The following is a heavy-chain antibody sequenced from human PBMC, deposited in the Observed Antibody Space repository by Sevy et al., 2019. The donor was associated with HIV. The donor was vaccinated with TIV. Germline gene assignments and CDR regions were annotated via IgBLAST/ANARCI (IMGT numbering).Heavy chain of an antibody. CDR1: GFTFRSFS. V-gene: IGHV3-33*01. CDR2: IWYDGSNK. J-gene: IGHJ4*02. CDR3: ARQLRSGNYYTFDF. D-gene: IGHD1-26*01. Sequence: GGSLRLSCSASGFTFRSFSMHWVRQAPGKGLEWVAVIWYDGSNKFYGDSMKGRFSISRDNSNNMLYLQINTLRDEDTAVYYCARQLRSGNYYTFDFWGQGSLVTVSS.